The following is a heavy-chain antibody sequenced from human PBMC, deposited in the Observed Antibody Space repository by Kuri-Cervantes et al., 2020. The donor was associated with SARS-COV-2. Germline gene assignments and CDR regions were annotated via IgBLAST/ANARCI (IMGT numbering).Heavy chain of an antibody. CDR3: ASPRGLDTLEIDY. V-gene: IGHV3-30*04. CDR2: ISYDGSNK. Sequence: GESLKISCAASGFTFSSYAMHWVRQAPGKGLEWVAVISYDGSNKYYADSVKGRFTISRDNSKNTLYLQMNSLRTEDTAVYYCASPRGLDTLEIDYWGQGTLVTVSS. CDR1: GFTFSSYA. D-gene: IGHD3/OR15-3a*01. J-gene: IGHJ4*02.